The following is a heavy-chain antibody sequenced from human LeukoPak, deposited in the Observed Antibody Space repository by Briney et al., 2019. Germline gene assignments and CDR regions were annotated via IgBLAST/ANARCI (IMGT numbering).Heavy chain of an antibody. V-gene: IGHV4-4*02. CDR3: ARVLSGSNFDY. J-gene: IGHJ4*02. Sequence: SETLSVICAVSGGSIISSNWWSWVRQPPGKGLEWIGEIFHSGSTNYNPSHKSRVTISVDKSKNQLSLKLSSVTAADTAVYYCARVLSGSNFDYWGQGTLVTVSS. D-gene: IGHD3-22*01. CDR2: IFHSGST. CDR1: GGSIISSNW.